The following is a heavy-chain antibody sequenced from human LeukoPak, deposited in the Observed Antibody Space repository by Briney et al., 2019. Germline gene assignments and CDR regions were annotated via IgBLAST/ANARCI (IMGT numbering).Heavy chain of an antibody. CDR2: IIPIFGTA. Sequence: SVKVSCKASGGTLSSYAISWVRQAPGQGLEWMGGIIPIFGTANYAQKFQGRVTITADESTSTAYMELSSLRSEDTAVYYCARGVGPARYYYGMDVWGQGTTVTVSS. D-gene: IGHD6-6*01. CDR1: GGTLSSYA. J-gene: IGHJ6*02. V-gene: IGHV1-69*13. CDR3: ARGVGPARYYYGMDV.